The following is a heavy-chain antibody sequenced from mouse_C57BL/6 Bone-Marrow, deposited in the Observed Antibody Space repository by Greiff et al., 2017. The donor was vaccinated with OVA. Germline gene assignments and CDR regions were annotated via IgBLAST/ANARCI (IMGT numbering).Heavy chain of an antibody. V-gene: IGHV2-9-1*01. CDR2: IWPGGGA. CDR3: ARKRITAVVGDHAMDY. J-gene: IGHJ4*01. CDR1: GFSLTSYA. D-gene: IGHD1-1*01. Sequence: QVQLKESGPGLVAPSHSLSITCTVSGFSLTSYAISWVRQPPGKGLEWLGVIWPGGGANYNSALKSRLSISKDNSKSQVFLKRNRLQTDDTARYYSARKRITAVVGDHAMDYWGQGTSVTVSA.